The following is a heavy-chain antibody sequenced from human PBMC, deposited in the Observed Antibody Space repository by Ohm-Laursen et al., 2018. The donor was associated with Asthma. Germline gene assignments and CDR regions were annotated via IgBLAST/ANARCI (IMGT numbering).Heavy chain of an antibody. CDR2: ISSSGSRL. J-gene: IGHJ4*02. V-gene: IGHV3-21*01. CDR1: GFSFNTYS. Sequence: SLRLSCAASGFSFNTYSMNWVRRAPGKGLEWVSAISSSGSRLLYADSVRGRFTISRDNAKNSLSLQMNSLRAEDTAVYYCVRSVDDGGNSGDYWGQGTLVTVSS. CDR3: VRSVDDGGNSGDY. D-gene: IGHD4-23*01.